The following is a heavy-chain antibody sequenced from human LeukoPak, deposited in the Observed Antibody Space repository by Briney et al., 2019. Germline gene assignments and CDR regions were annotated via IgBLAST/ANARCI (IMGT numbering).Heavy chain of an antibody. Sequence: GGSLRLSCAASGFPLSDSWMDWVRQAPGKGMEWVANIKQDGSEKHYADSVKGRFTISRDNAKNSLFLQMNGLSAEDTAVYYCSRRLDYWGQGALVTVSS. J-gene: IGHJ4*02. V-gene: IGHV3-7*01. CDR2: IKQDGSEK. CDR3: SRRLDY. CDR1: GFPLSDSW.